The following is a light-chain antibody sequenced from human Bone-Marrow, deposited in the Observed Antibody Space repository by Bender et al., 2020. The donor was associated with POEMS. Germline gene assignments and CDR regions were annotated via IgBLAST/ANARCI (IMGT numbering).Light chain of an antibody. CDR2: SNN. V-gene: IGLV1-44*01. Sequence: QSVLTQPPSASGTPGQSVTISCSGTSSNFGNNAANWYQHVPGTAPKLLIYSNNQRPSGVPDRFSASPSGTSASLAISGLHSDDEADYYCSSWDDSLHGWVFGGGTKLTVL. J-gene: IGLJ3*02. CDR3: SSWDDSLHGWV. CDR1: SSNFGNNA.